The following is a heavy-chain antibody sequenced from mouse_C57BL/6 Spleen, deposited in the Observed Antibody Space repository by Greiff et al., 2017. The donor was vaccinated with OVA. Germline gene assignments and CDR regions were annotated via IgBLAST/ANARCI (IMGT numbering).Heavy chain of an antibody. CDR2: IDPSDSYT. J-gene: IGHJ1*03. V-gene: IGHV1-50*01. CDR1: GYTFTSYW. D-gene: IGHD4-1*01. CDR3: ARRPNWDV. Sequence: QVQLQQSGAELVKPGASVKLSCKASGYTFTSYWMQWVKQRPGQGLEWIGEIDPSDSYTNYNQKFKGKATLTVDTSSSTAYMQLSSLTSEDSAIYYCARRPNWDVWGTGTTVTVSS.